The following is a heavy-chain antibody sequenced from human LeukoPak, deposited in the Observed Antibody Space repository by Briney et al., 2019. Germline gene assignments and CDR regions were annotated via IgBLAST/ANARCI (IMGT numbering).Heavy chain of an antibody. D-gene: IGHD3-22*01. CDR2: INHSGST. V-gene: IGHV4-34*01. CDR1: GGSFSGYY. Sequence: SETLSLTCAVYGGSFSGYYWSWIRQPPGKGLEWIGEINHSGSTNYNSSLKSRVTISVDTSKNLFSLKLSSVTAADTAVYYCARGEASYYYDSSGYYYSAAFDIWGQGTMVTVSS. J-gene: IGHJ3*02. CDR3: ARGEASYYYDSSGYYYSAAFDI.